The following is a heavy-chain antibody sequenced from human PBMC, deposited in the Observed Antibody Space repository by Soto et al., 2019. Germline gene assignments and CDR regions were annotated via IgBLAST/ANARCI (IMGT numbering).Heavy chain of an antibody. D-gene: IGHD3-22*01. Sequence: VWSLRLSCAASGFTFSSYAMSWVRQAPGKGLEWVSAISGSGGSTYYADSVKGRFTISRDNSKNTLYLQMNSLRAEDTAVYYCAKDAAPYYYDSSGYYHDYWGQGTMVTVSA. J-gene: IGHJ4*02. CDR3: AKDAAPYYYDSSGYYHDY. CDR2: ISGSGGST. V-gene: IGHV3-23*01. CDR1: GFTFSSYA.